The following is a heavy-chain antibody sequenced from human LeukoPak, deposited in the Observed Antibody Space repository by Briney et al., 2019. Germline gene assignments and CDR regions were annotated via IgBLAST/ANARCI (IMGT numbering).Heavy chain of an antibody. V-gene: IGHV4-61*02. Sequence: SETLSLTCTVSGGSISSGSYYWSWIRQPAGKGLEWIGRIYTSGSTNYNPSLKSRVTISVDTSRNQFSLKLSSVTAADTAVYYCARSITIFGVVISHAFDIWGQGTMVTVSS. D-gene: IGHD3-3*01. CDR1: GGSISSGSYY. CDR3: ARSITIFGVVISHAFDI. CDR2: IYTSGST. J-gene: IGHJ3*02.